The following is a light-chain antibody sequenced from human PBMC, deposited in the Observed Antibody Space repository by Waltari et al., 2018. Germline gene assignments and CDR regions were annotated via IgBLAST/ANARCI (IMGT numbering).Light chain of an antibody. V-gene: IGKV3-15*01. J-gene: IGKJ4*01. CDR2: GAA. CDR3: QQYNDWPGLT. Sequence: EIVMTQSPATLSVSPGERVTLSCRASQYVSGKLAWYQQKPGLAPRLLISGAATRATGGPARVSGSGAGTEFTLTISSLQSEDFAVYYCQQYNDWPGLTFGGGTRVEIK. CDR1: QYVSGK.